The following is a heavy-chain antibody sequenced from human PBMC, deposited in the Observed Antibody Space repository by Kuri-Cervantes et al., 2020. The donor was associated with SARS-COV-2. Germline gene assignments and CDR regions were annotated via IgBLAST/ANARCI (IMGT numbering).Heavy chain of an antibody. CDR3: AREKRGHNWFDP. V-gene: IGHV4-34*01. J-gene: IGHJ5*02. CDR1: GGSFSGYY. CDR2: IYYSGSS. Sequence: ESLKISCAVSGGSFSGYYWSWIRQPPGKGLEWIGTIYYSGSSNYNPSLKSRVTISVDTSKNQFSLTLSSVTAADTAVYYCAREKRGHNWFDPWGQGTLVTVSS. D-gene: IGHD3-10*01.